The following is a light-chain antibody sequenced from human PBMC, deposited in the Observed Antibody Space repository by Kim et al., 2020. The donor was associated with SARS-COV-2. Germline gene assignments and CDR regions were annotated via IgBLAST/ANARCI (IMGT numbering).Light chain of an antibody. J-gene: IGKJ2*01. V-gene: IGKV6-21*02. CDR2: YAS. CDR3: HQSSNLPYT. CDR1: QSISNS. Sequence: SVTQKEKVTITCRASQSISNSLHWYQQKPDQSPRLLIKYASQSISGVPSRFSGSGSGTDFTLTINSLEAEDAATYYCHQSSNLPYTFGQGTKLEI.